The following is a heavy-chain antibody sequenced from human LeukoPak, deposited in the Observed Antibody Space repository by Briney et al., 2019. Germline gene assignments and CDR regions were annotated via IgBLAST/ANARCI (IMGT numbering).Heavy chain of an antibody. CDR3: AKVASSGWYWNAFDI. CDR1: GFTFSSYG. V-gene: IGHV3-30*02. D-gene: IGHD6-19*01. Sequence: PXGSLRLSCAASGFTFSSYGMHWVRQAPGKGLEWVAFIRYDGSNKYYADSVKGRFTISRDNSKNTLYLQMNSLRAEDTAVYYCAKVASSGWYWNAFDIWGQGTMVTVSS. CDR2: IRYDGSNK. J-gene: IGHJ3*02.